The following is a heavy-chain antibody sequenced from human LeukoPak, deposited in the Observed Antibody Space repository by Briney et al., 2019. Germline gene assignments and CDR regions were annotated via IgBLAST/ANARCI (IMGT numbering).Heavy chain of an antibody. D-gene: IGHD3-3*01. CDR2: VKYDGSEK. CDR1: GFTFSNDW. CDR3: ARAPREWLLGYYFDY. V-gene: IGHV3-7*01. J-gene: IGHJ4*02. Sequence: GGSLRLSCEASGFTFSNDWMGWVRQAPGKGLEWVANVKYDGSEKYYVDSVNGRFTISRDNAKNSLFLQMNSLRGEDTAVYYCARAPREWLLGYYFDYWGQGTLVTVSS.